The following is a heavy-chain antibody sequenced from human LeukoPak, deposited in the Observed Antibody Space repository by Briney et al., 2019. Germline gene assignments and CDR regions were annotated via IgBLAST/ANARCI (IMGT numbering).Heavy chain of an antibody. CDR1: GFTLSRYW. D-gene: IGHD6-13*01. CDR3: ARPMSIATAGDYYYGLDV. V-gene: IGHV3-74*01. J-gene: IGHJ6*02. CDR2: INSDGSTT. Sequence: PGGSQRLSCAASGFTLSRYWMPWVRRAPGKGLVWVSRINSDGSTTTYADSVEGRFTISRDNAKNTLYLQMNSLRAADTAVYFCARPMSIATAGDYYYGLDVWGQGTTVTVSS.